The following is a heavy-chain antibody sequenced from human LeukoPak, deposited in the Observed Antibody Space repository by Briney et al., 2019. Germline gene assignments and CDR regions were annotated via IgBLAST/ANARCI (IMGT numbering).Heavy chain of an antibody. CDR3: ARAQPGYSGYDFVY. CDR1: GYTFTIYG. D-gene: IGHD5-12*01. V-gene: IGHV1-18*01. J-gene: IGHJ4*02. Sequence: ASAKVSCKASGYTFTIYGISWVRQAPGQGLEWMGWISAYNGNTNYAQKLQGRVTMTTDTSTSTAYMELRSLRSDDTAVYYCARAQPGYSGYDFVYWGQGTLVTVSS. CDR2: ISAYNGNT.